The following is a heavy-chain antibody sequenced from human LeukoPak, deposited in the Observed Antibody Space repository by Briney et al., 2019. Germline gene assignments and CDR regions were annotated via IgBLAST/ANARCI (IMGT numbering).Heavy chain of an antibody. D-gene: IGHD3-10*01. J-gene: IGHJ4*02. CDR2: ISGSGGGT. V-gene: IGHV3-23*01. CDR1: GLTFSNYA. Sequence: GSLRLSCATSGLTFSNYAMTWVRQTPGKGLEWVSSISGSGGGTYYADSVKGRFTISRDNSKNTLYVQMNSLRTEDTAIYYCAKGGINLVRGSFDYWGQGTLVTVSS. CDR3: AKGGINLVRGSFDY.